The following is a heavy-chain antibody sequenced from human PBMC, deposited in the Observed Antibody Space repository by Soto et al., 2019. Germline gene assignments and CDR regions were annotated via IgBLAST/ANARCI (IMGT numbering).Heavy chain of an antibody. CDR1: GYTFTGYY. CDR2: INPNSGGT. CDR3: ARDRSSGIPNWLDP. J-gene: IGHJ5*02. V-gene: IGHV1-2*02. D-gene: IGHD6-13*01. Sequence: ASVKVSCKASGYTFTGYYMHWVRQAPGQGLEWMGWINPNSGGTNYAQKFQGRVTMTRDTSISTAYMELSRLRSDDTAVYYCARDRSSGIPNWLDPWGQGTLVTVSA.